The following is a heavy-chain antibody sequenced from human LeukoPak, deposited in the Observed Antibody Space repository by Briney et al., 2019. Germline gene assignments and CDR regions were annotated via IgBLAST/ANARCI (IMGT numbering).Heavy chain of an antibody. V-gene: IGHV3-33*08. CDR3: ARSGGALDY. Sequence: GGSLRLSCAASGFIFNNFAMSWVRQAPGKGLEWVAVIWYDRSNKYYADSVKGRFTISRDNSKNTLYLQMNSLRAEDTAVYYCARSGGALDYWGQGTLVTVSS. J-gene: IGHJ4*02. D-gene: IGHD1-26*01. CDR2: IWYDRSNK. CDR1: GFIFNNFA.